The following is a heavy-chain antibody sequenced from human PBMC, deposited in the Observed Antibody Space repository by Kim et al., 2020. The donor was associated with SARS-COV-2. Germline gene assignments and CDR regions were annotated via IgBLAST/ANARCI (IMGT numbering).Heavy chain of an antibody. CDR2: VSVGGDR. D-gene: IGHD3-22*01. J-gene: IGHJ5*02. V-gene: IGHV3-23*01. CDR3: GKVGDDRRLIVDR. CDR1: GFTFANFA. Sequence: GGSLRLSCATSGFTFANFAMTWVRQAPGKGPEWVSGVSVGGDRYYAESVKGRLTISRDRAKSMIYLQMSSLRVEDTAVYYCGKVGDDRRLIVDRWGQGTLGTVSS.